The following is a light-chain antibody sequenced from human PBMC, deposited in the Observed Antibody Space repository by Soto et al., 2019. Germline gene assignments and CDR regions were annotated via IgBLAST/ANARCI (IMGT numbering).Light chain of an antibody. V-gene: IGLV1-47*01. Sequence: QSVLTQPPSASGTPGQRVTISCSGSSSNIGSNYVFWYRQLPGTAPKLLIYRSNQRPSGVPDRFSGSKSGTSASLATSGLRSEDEADYYCAAWDDGLSAWVFGGGTKLTVL. CDR2: RSN. CDR1: SSNIGSNY. CDR3: AAWDDGLSAWV. J-gene: IGLJ3*02.